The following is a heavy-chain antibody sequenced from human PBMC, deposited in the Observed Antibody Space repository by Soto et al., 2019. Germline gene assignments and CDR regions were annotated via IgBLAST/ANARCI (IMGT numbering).Heavy chain of an antibody. CDR3: ARDRHQYSSSWYWRYYYYGMDV. Sequence: GGSLRLSCAASGFTFSSYWMSWVRQAPGKGLEWVANIKQDGSEKYYVDSVKGRFTISRDNAKNSLYLQMNSLRAEDTAVYYCARDRHQYSSSWYWRYYYYGMDVWGQGTTVTVS. D-gene: IGHD6-13*01. J-gene: IGHJ6*02. V-gene: IGHV3-7*01. CDR2: IKQDGSEK. CDR1: GFTFSSYW.